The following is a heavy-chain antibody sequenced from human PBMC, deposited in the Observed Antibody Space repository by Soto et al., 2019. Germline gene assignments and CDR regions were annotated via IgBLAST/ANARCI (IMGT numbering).Heavy chain of an antibody. CDR2: IIPIFGTA. CDR3: ARDPDIVVVQGWFEP. D-gene: IGHD2-21*01. Sequence: SVKVSCKASGGTFSSYAISWVRQAPGQGLEWMGGIIPIFGTANYAQKFQGRVTITADESTSTAYMELSSLRSEDTAVYYCARDPDIVVVQGWFEPWGQGTLVTVSS. J-gene: IGHJ5*02. V-gene: IGHV1-69*13. CDR1: GGTFSSYA.